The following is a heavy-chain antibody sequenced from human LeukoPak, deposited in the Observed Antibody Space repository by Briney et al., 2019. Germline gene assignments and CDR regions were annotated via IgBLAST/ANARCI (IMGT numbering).Heavy chain of an antibody. D-gene: IGHD4/OR15-4a*01. Sequence: GGSQRLSCASSGFTLNIYAMSGVRRARGKVLELVAGINWNGGSTGYADSVKGRFTISRDNAKNSLYMQMNSLRAEDTALYYCARDRVLRSAGLNHFQHWGQGTLVTVSS. CDR1: GFTLNIYA. CDR3: ARDRVLRSAGLNHFQH. V-gene: IGHV3-20*04. J-gene: IGHJ1*01. CDR2: INWNGGST.